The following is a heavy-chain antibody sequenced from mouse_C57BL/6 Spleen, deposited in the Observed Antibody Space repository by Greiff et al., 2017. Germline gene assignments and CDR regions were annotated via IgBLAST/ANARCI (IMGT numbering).Heavy chain of an antibody. V-gene: IGHV14-4*01. J-gene: IGHJ3*01. CDR2: IDPANGYT. CDR1: GFNIKDDY. D-gene: IGHD1-1*01. CDR3: TAHGRFAY. Sequence: VQLQQPGAELVRPGASVKLSCTASGFNIKDDYMHWVKQRPEQGLEWIGWIDPANGYTEYAPKFQGKATITAAPSSNTAYLQRSSLTSEDTAVYYCTAHGRFAYWGQGTLVTVSA.